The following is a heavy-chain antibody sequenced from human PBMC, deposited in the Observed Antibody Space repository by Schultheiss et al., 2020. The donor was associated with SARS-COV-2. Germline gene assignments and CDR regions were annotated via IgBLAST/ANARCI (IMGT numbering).Heavy chain of an antibody. J-gene: IGHJ5*02. CDR3: ARAARLLYYDFWSGYLGWFDP. D-gene: IGHD3-3*01. CDR2: IYHSGST. CDR1: GGSFSGYY. Sequence: SETLSLTCAVYGGSFSGYYWGWIRQPPGKGLEWIGSIYHSGSTYYNPSLKSRVTISVDTSKNQFSLKLSSVTAADTAVYYCARAARLLYYDFWSGYLGWFDPWGQGTLVTVSS. V-gene: IGHV4-34*01.